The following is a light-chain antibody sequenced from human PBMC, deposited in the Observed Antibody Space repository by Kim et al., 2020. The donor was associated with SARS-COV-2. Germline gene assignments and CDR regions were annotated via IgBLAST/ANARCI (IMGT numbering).Light chain of an antibody. CDR2: VNSDGSH. CDR3: QTSYTGIHV. Sequence: IGMTQSPSASASLGASVKLTCTLSSGHSSYAIAWHQQQPEKGPRYLMRVNSDGSHSRGDGIPDRFSGSSSGAERYLSISSLQSEDEADYYCQTSYTGIHVFGTGTKVTVL. V-gene: IGLV4-69*01. CDR1: SGHSSYA. J-gene: IGLJ1*01.